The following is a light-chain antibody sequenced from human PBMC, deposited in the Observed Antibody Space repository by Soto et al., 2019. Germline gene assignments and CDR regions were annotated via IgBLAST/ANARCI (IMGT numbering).Light chain of an antibody. CDR2: GAS. CDR1: QSVSSSY. V-gene: IGKV3-20*01. J-gene: IGKJ1*01. Sequence: EIVLTQSPVTLSLSPGERATLSCRASQSVSSSYLAWYQQKPGQAPRLLIYGASSRATGIPDRFSGSGSGTDFTLTISRLEPEDFAVYYCQQYGNSQWTFGQGTKVDIK. CDR3: QQYGNSQWT.